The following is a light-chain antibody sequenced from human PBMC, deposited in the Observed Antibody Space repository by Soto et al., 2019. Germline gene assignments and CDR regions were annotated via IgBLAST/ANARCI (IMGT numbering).Light chain of an antibody. Sequence: EVLMTQSPATLSVSPGERVTLSCRASQSININLAWYQQKPGQAPRVLIYGASSRASGIPDRFSGSGSGTDFTLTIIRLEHDDFAFYYCQQYQNWPPLTFGGGTRVEIK. CDR3: QQYQNWPPLT. J-gene: IGKJ4*01. V-gene: IGKV3D-15*01. CDR1: QSININ. CDR2: GAS.